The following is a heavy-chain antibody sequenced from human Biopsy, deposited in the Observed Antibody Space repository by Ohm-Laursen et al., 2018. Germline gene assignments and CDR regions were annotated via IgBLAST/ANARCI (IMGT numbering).Heavy chain of an antibody. V-gene: IGHV3-73*01. CDR1: GFTFGDSA. D-gene: IGHD3-10*02. J-gene: IGHJ4*02. CDR2: IRSKVNNYAT. Sequence: SLRLSCAASGFTFGDSAMHWVRQASGKGLEWIGRIRSKVNNYATAYAASVKGRFSISRDTSKNTLYLQMNSLRAEDTAVYYCAKDVFGGFSGSTDYYAYYFDSWGQGTLVTVSS. CDR3: AKDVFGGFSGSTDYYAYYFDS.